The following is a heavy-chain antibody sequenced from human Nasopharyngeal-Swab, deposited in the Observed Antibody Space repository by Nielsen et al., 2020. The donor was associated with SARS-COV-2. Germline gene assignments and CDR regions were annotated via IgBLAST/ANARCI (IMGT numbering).Heavy chain of an antibody. Sequence: WIRQPLGKGLEWIGEINHSGSTNYNPSLKSRVTISVDTSKNQFSLKLSSVTAADTAVYYCARAGYSSGWYVWFDPWGQGTLVTVSS. D-gene: IGHD6-19*01. V-gene: IGHV4-34*01. CDR3: ARAGYSSGWYVWFDP. J-gene: IGHJ5*02. CDR2: INHSGST.